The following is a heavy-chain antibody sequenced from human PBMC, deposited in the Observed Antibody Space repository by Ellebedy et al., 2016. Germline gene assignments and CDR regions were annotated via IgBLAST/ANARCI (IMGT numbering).Heavy chain of an antibody. V-gene: IGHV3-23*01. D-gene: IGHD5-24*01. CDR3: AIGYNYFDY. Sequence: GESLKISCAASGFTFSSYAMSWVRQAPGKGLEWVSAISGSGGSTYYADSVKGRFTISRDNSKNTLYLQMNSLRAEDTALYYCAIGYNYFDYWGQGTLVTVSS. J-gene: IGHJ4*02. CDR2: ISGSGGST. CDR1: GFTFSSYA.